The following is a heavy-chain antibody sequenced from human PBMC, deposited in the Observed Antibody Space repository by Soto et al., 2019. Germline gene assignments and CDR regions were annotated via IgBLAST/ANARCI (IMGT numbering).Heavy chain of an antibody. CDR2: INASNGNT. V-gene: IGHV1-3*01. CDR1: GGTFSSYT. J-gene: IGHJ4*02. D-gene: IGHD2-2*01. Sequence: ASVKVSCKASGGTFSSYTISWVRQAPGQGLEWMGRINASNGNTKYAQKFQGRVTITRDTSASTAYMELSSLRSEDTAMYYCARSVVIPAAPDYWGQGTLVTV. CDR3: ARSVVIPAAPDY.